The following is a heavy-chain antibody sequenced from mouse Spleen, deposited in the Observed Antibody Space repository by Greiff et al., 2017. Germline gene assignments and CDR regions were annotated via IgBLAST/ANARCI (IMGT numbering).Heavy chain of an antibody. CDR1: GYTFTSYW. D-gene: IGHD4-1*01. CDR3: ARTGTWRYFDV. CDR2: IDPSDSYT. V-gene: IGHV1-50*01. J-gene: IGHJ1*01. Sequence: VQLQQPGAELVKPGASVKLSCKASGYTFTSYWMQWVKQRPGQGLEWIGEIDPSDSYTNYNQKFKGKATLTVDTSSSTAYMQLSSLTSEDSAVYYCARTGTWRYFDVWGAGTTVTVSS.